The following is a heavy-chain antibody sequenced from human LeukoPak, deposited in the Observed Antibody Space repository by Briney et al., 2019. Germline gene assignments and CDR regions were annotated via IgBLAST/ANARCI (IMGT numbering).Heavy chain of an antibody. D-gene: IGHD6-19*01. CDR1: GYSFTSYW. V-gene: IGHV5-51*01. CDR2: IYPGDSDT. CDR3: ARHAVAGRLSYYYYMDV. Sequence: GESLKISYKGSGYSFTSYWIGWVRQMPGKGLEWMGIIYPGDSDTRYSPSFQGQVTISADKSISTAYLQWSSLKASDTAMYYCARHAVAGRLSYYYYMDVWGKGTTVTVSS. J-gene: IGHJ6*03.